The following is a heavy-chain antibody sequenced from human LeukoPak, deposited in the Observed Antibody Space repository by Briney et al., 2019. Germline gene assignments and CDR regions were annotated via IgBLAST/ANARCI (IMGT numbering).Heavy chain of an antibody. D-gene: IGHD1-1*01. CDR2: IVVGSGNT. V-gene: IGHV1-58*01. CDR3: ATDEVTTGTKTALGY. Sequence: GASVKVSCKASGFTFTSSAVQWVRQARGQGLEWIGWIVVGSGNTNYAQKFQERVTINRDMSTSTAYMELSSLRSEDTAVYYCATDEVTTGTKTALGYWGQGTLVTVSS. J-gene: IGHJ4*02. CDR1: GFTFTSSA.